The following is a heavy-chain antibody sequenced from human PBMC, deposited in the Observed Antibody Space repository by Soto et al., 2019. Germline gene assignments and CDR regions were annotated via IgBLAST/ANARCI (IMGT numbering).Heavy chain of an antibody. J-gene: IGHJ4*02. V-gene: IGHV3-15*01. D-gene: IGHD3-9*01. Sequence: GGSLRLSCVSSVFNLSHPWMTWVRQAAGKGLEWVGRIKSKTDGGTADYAAPVKGRATISRDDSKNTVYLQMNSLKTEDTAVYYRTTGIYYDILTGYHNVAYWGQGALVTV. CDR2: IKSKTDGGTA. CDR3: TTGIYYDILTGYHNVAY. CDR1: VFNLSHPW.